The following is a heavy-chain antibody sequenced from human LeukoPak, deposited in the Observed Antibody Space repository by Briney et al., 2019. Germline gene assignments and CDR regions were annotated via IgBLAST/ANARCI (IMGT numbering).Heavy chain of an antibody. D-gene: IGHD5-18*01. Sequence: ASVKVSCKASGYTFTSYDINWVRQATGQGLEWMGWMNPNSGNTGYAQKFQGRVTMTRNTSISTAYMELSSLRSEDTAVYYCALQKRGYDPSTDAFDIWGQGTMVTVSS. CDR1: GYTFTSYD. CDR3: ALQKRGYDPSTDAFDI. V-gene: IGHV1-8*01. CDR2: MNPNSGNT. J-gene: IGHJ3*02.